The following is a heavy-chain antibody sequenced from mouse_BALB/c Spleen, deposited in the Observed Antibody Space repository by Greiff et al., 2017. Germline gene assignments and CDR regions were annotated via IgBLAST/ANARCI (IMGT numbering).Heavy chain of an antibody. D-gene: IGHD2-1*01. CDR3: ARKDNYGNSWFAY. Sequence: EVQLVESGAELVRPGALVKLSCKASGFNIKDYYMHWVKQRPEQGLEWIGWIDPENGNTIYDPKFQGKASITADTSSNTAYLQLSSLTSEDTAVYYCARKDNYGNSWFAYWGQGTLVTVSA. J-gene: IGHJ3*01. CDR2: IDPENGNT. CDR1: GFNIKDYY. V-gene: IGHV14-1*02.